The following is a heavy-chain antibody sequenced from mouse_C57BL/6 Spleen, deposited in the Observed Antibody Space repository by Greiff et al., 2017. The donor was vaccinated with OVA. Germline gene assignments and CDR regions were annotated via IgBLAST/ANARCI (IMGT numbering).Heavy chain of an antibody. Sequence: EVQLQQSGAELVRPGASVKLSCTASGFNFKDDYMHWVKQRPEQGLEWIGWIDPENGDTEYASKFQGKATITADTSSNTAYLQLSSLTSEDTAVDYCTTINWDGSLFDYWGQGTTLTVSS. V-gene: IGHV14-4*01. CDR3: TTINWDGSLFDY. D-gene: IGHD4-1*02. CDR1: GFNFKDDY. J-gene: IGHJ2*01. CDR2: IDPENGDT.